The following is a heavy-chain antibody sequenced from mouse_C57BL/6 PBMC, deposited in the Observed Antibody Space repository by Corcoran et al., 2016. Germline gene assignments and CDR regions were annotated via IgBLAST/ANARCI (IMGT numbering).Heavy chain of an antibody. D-gene: IGHD1-1*02. CDR1: GYTFTDYY. CDR3: ASWGWLRDCDY. V-gene: IGHV1-26*01. Sequence: EVQLQQSGPELVKPGASVKISCKASGYTFTDYYMNWVKQSHGKSLEWIGDINPNNGGTSYNQKFKGKATLTVDKSSSTAYMELRSLTSEDSAVYYGASWGWLRDCDYWGQGTTLTVSS. CDR2: INPNNGGT. J-gene: IGHJ2*01.